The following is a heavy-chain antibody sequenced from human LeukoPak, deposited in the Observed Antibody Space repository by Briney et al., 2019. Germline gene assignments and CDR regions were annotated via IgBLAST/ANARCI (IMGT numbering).Heavy chain of an antibody. CDR3: ARESVEMAFDY. Sequence: GRSLRLSCAASGFTFSSYGMHWVRQAPGKGLEWVAVIWYDGSNKYYADSVKGRFTISRDNSKNTLYLQMNSLRAEDTAVYYCARESVEMAFDYRGQGTLVTVSS. CDR2: IWYDGSNK. CDR1: GFTFSSYG. D-gene: IGHD5-24*01. J-gene: IGHJ4*02. V-gene: IGHV3-33*01.